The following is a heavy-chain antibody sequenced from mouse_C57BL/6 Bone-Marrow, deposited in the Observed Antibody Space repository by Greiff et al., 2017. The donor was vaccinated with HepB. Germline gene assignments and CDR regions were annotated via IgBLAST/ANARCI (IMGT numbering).Heavy chain of an antibody. V-gene: IGHV1-81*01. CDR1: GYTFTSYG. Sequence: VKLVESGAELARPGASVKLSCKASGYTFTSYGISWVKQRTGQGLEWIGEIYPRSGNTYYNEKFKGKATLTADKSSSTAYMELRSLTSEDSAVYFCARAPDVYYAWFAYWGQGTLVTVSA. J-gene: IGHJ3*01. CDR3: ARAPDVYYAWFAY. D-gene: IGHD1-1*02. CDR2: IYPRSGNT.